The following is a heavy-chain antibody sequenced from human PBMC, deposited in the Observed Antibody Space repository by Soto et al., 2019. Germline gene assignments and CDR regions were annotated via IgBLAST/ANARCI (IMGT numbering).Heavy chain of an antibody. CDR3: ATMNSGSYWLNFDY. J-gene: IGHJ4*02. Sequence: ASVKVSCKVSGYTLTELSMHWVRQAPGKGLEWMGGFDPEDGETIYAQKFQGRVTMTEDTSTDTAYMELSSLRSEDTAVYYCATMNSGSYWLNFDYWGQGTLVTVSS. V-gene: IGHV1-24*01. CDR2: FDPEDGET. D-gene: IGHD1-26*01. CDR1: GYTLTELS.